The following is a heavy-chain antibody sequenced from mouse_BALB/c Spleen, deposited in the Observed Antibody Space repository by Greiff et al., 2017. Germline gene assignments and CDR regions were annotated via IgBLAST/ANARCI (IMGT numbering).Heavy chain of an antibody. J-gene: IGHJ3*01. CDR3: ARGDWDVGFAY. Sequence: EVQLVESGGGLVQPGGSLKLSCAASGFTFSSYGMSWVRQTPDKRLELVATINSNGGSTYYPDSVKGRFTISRDNAKNTLYLQMSSLKSEDTAMYYCARGDWDVGFAYWGQGTLVTVSA. D-gene: IGHD4-1*01. CDR1: GFTFSSYG. CDR2: INSNGGST. V-gene: IGHV5-6-3*01.